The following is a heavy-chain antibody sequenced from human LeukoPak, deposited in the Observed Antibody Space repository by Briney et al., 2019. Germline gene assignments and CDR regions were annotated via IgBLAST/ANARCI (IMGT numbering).Heavy chain of an antibody. CDR2: INHSGST. CDR3: ARSRLWFGTIDY. J-gene: IGHJ4*02. CDR1: GGSFSGYY. D-gene: IGHD3-10*01. Sequence: SETLSLTCAVYGGSFSGYYWSWIRQPPGRGLEWIGEINHSGSTNYNPSLKSRVTISVDTSKNQFSLKLSSVTAADTAVYCCARSRLWFGTIDYWGQGTLVTVSS. V-gene: IGHV4-34*01.